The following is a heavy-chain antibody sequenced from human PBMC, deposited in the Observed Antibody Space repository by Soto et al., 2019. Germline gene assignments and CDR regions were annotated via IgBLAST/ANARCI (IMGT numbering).Heavy chain of an antibody. Sequence: GGSLRLSCAASGFTFSSYAMSWVRQAPGKGLEWVSGISNSAGSTYYAASVKGRLTIASDNSKNTMYLKMNSLRAEDTAVFYCAKPVTIYYNNYYMDVWGKGTTVTVSS. CDR3: AKPVTIYYNNYYMDV. J-gene: IGHJ6*03. CDR1: GFTFSSYA. CDR2: ISNSAGST. V-gene: IGHV3-23*01. D-gene: IGHD3-3*01.